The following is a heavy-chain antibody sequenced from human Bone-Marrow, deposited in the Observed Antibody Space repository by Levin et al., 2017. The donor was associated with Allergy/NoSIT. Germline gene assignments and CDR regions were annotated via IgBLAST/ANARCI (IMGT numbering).Heavy chain of an antibody. CDR1: GFIFNNYA. CDR2: ITGSGSRT. Sequence: GGSLRLSCAASGFIFNNYAMSWVRQAPGKGLEWVSLITGSGSRTYYADSVEGRFTISRDNSKNTVYLQMHSLRDQDTAIYYCAKDNLHFGNPMTHHFDSWGQGTLVTVSS. CDR3: AKDNLHFGNPMTHHFDS. D-gene: IGHD4-23*01. V-gene: IGHV3-23*01. J-gene: IGHJ4*02.